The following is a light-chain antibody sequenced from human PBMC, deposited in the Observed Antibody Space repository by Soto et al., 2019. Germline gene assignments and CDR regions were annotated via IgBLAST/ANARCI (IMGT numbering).Light chain of an antibody. CDR2: AVS. Sequence: DIHMTQSPSSLSASVGDTVTITCRASQSISSYLNWYQQKPGKAPKLLMYAVSTLQSGVPSRLSGSGSGTDFNLTISSLQPEDFATYFCQQSYDTPFTFGPGTKVDI. CDR3: QQSYDTPFT. CDR1: QSISSY. V-gene: IGKV1-39*01. J-gene: IGKJ3*01.